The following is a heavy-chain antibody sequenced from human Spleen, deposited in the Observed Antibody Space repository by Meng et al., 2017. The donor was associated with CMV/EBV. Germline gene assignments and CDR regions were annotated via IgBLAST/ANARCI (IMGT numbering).Heavy chain of an antibody. D-gene: IGHD2-2*01. CDR1: GGSFSGYY. J-gene: IGHJ4*02. CDR2: INHSGST. Sequence: SETLSLTCAVYGGSFSGYYWSWIRQPPGKGLEWIGEINHSGSTNYNPSLKSRVTRSVDTSKNQFSLKLSSVTAADTAVYYCARGLPDYCSSTSCRGFDYWGQGTLVTVSS. V-gene: IGHV4-34*01. CDR3: ARGLPDYCSSTSCRGFDY.